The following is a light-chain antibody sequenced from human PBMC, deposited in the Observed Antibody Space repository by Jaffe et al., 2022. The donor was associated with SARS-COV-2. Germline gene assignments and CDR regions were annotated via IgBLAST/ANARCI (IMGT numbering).Light chain of an antibody. CDR1: QSVSSN. V-gene: IGKV3-15*01. CDR2: GAS. CDR3: QHYNNLSTYT. J-gene: IGKJ2*01. Sequence: ETVMTQSPATLSVSPGERATLSCRASQSVSSNLAWYQLKPGQAPRLLIYGASTRATGIPARFSGSGSGTEFTLTISSLQSEDFAVYYCQHYNNLSTYTFGQGTKLEIK.